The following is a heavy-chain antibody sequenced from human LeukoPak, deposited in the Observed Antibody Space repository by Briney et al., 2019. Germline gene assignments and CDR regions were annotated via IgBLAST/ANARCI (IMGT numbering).Heavy chain of an antibody. J-gene: IGHJ4*02. Sequence: SETLSLTCTVSGGSISSGGYYRSWIRQPPGRGLEWIGYIYYSGTTYYNPSLKSRVTISIDTSQNHFSLKLSSVTAADTAVYYCARAVTENSGYYTNFDYWGQGTLVPVSS. CDR2: IYYSGTT. CDR3: ARAVTENSGYYTNFDY. V-gene: IGHV4-30-4*08. CDR1: GGSISSGGYY. D-gene: IGHD3-22*01.